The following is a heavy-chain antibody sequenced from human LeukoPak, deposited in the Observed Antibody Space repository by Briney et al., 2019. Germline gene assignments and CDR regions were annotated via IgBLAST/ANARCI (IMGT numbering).Heavy chain of an antibody. V-gene: IGHV3-11*01. Sequence: GGSLRLSCAASGFTFSDYYMSWVRQAPGKGLEWVSYISSSGSTIYYADSVKGRFTISRDNAKNSLYLQMDSLRAEDTAVYYCARDGYYGSGSYGRYYYYGMDVWGQGTTVTVSS. CDR1: GFTFSDYY. CDR3: ARDGYYGSGSYGRYYYYGMDV. D-gene: IGHD3-10*01. J-gene: IGHJ6*02. CDR2: ISSSGSTI.